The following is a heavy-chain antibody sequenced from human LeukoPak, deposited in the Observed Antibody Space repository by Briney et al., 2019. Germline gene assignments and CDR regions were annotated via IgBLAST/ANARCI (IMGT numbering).Heavy chain of an antibody. CDR3: AKDLADRYSPEY. V-gene: IGHV3-48*03. CDR1: GFTFSSYE. J-gene: IGHJ4*02. Sequence: PGGSLRLSCAASGFTFSSYEMNWVRQAPGKGLEWVSYISSSGSTIYYADSVKGRLTISRDNAKNSLYLQMNSLRTEDTAVYYCAKDLADRYSPEYWGQGTMVTVPS. CDR2: ISSSGSTI. D-gene: IGHD2-15*01.